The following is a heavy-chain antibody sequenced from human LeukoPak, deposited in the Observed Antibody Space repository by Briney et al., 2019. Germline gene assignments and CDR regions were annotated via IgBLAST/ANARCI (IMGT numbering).Heavy chain of an antibody. D-gene: IGHD4-17*01. J-gene: IGHJ6*03. Sequence: SETLSLTCTVSGGSISSSSYYWGWIRQPPGKGLEWIGSIYYSGSTYYNPSLKSRVTISVDTSKNQFSLKLSSVTAADTAVYYRARAGPATVTTFRYYYYMDVWGQGTMVTVSS. CDR1: GGSISSSSYY. V-gene: IGHV4-39*07. CDR3: ARAGPATVTTFRYYYYMDV. CDR2: IYYSGST.